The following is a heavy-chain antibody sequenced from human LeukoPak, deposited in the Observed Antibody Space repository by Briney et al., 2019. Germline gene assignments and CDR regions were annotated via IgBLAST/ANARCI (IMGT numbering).Heavy chain of an antibody. CDR2: ISSSGTST. CDR1: GFTFSDYY. Sequence: GGSLRLSCAASGFTFSDYYMSWIRQDPGKGLEWVSCISSSGTSTYYADSVKGRFTISRDNAKNSLYLQMNSLRAEDMAVYYCARALIETGTSLDYWGQGTLITVSS. D-gene: IGHD1-7*01. V-gene: IGHV3-11*04. CDR3: ARALIETGTSLDY. J-gene: IGHJ4*02.